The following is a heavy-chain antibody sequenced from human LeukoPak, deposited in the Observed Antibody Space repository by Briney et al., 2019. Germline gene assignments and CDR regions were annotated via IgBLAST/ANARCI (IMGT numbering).Heavy chain of an antibody. CDR1: GFTFSNYA. J-gene: IGHJ5*02. CDR3: AKEGLRYFDWLPFPAWFDP. CDR2: INSRGGST. Sequence: GGSLRLSCAASGFTFSNYAMSWVRQAPGKGLEWVSGINSRGGSTYFADSVKGRFTISRDNSKNTLYLQMNSLRAEDTAVYYCAKEGLRYFDWLPFPAWFDPWGQGTLVTVSS. V-gene: IGHV3-23*01. D-gene: IGHD3-9*01.